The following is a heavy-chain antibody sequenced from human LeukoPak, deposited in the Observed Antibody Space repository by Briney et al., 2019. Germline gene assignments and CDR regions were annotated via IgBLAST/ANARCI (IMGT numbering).Heavy chain of an antibody. CDR2: ISDGSGDT. CDR3: AKNPWDYYDSSGYMPDY. V-gene: IGHV3-23*01. Sequence: GGSLRLSCAASGFTFSSYAMSWVRQAPGKGLEWVSAISDGSGDTYYADSVKGRFTISRDNSKNTLYLQMNSLRAEDTAVYYCAKNPWDYYDSSGYMPDYWGQGTLVTVSS. D-gene: IGHD3-22*01. J-gene: IGHJ4*02. CDR1: GFTFSSYA.